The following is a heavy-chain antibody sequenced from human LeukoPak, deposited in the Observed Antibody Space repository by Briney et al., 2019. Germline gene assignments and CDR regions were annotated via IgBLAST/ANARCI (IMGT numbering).Heavy chain of an antibody. D-gene: IGHD3-9*01. CDR1: GFTFSDSA. Sequence: GDSLRLSCAASGFTFSDSAMNWVRQAPGKGLEWVSSINNVASHIYYADSVRSRFTISRDNAKNLVSLQMNNLRAEDTAVYYCARDATQYLRYGYFDSWGQGILVTVSS. CDR2: INNVASHI. J-gene: IGHJ4*02. V-gene: IGHV3-21*01. CDR3: ARDATQYLRYGYFDS.